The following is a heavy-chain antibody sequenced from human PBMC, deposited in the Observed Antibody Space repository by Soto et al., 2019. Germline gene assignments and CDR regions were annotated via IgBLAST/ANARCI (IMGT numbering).Heavy chain of an antibody. J-gene: IGHJ4*02. V-gene: IGHV4-31*03. CDR3: ARDRGLGGFDY. CDR2: IDYSGST. Sequence: SETLSLTCTVSGGSISSSGYYWSWIRQHPGKGVEWLGSIDYSGSTYYNPSLKRRVTMSVDTPKNQFSPKVKSVTAAETAVLYRARDRGLGGFDYWGQGTLVTVSS. CDR1: GGSISSSGYY. D-gene: IGHD3-16*01.